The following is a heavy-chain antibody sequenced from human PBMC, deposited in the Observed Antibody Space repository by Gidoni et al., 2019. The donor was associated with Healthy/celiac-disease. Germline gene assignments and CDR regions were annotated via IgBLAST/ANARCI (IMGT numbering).Heavy chain of an antibody. V-gene: IGHV1-69*02. D-gene: IGHD2-15*01. J-gene: IGHJ3*02. Sequence: QVQLVQSGGGGKKRGCAVTFSCKGSGGAFRSYTLSWVRQVSGQGLEWMGRIIPILVIANFAQKFQGTVTITADKSTSTAYMELSSLRSEDTALYHCAGLTQVGSFDIWGQGTMVTVSS. CDR2: IIPILVIA. CDR1: GGAFRSYT. CDR3: AGLTQVGSFDI.